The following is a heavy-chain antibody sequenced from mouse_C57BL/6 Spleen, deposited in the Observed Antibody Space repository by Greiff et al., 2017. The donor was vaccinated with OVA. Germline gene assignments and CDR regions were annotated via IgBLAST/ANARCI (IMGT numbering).Heavy chain of an antibody. D-gene: IGHD3-2*02. Sequence: QVQLQQSGAELVRPGTSVKVSCKASGYAFTNYLIEWVKQRPGQGLEWIGVINPGSGGTNYNGKFKGKATLTADKSSSTAYMQLSSLTSEDSAVYFCARDSSGHGAYWGQGTLVTVSA. V-gene: IGHV1-54*01. CDR1: GYAFTNYL. CDR3: ARDSSGHGAY. CDR2: INPGSGGT. J-gene: IGHJ3*01.